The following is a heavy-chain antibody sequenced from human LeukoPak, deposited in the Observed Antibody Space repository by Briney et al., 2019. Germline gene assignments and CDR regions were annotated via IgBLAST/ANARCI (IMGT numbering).Heavy chain of an antibody. CDR1: GGSTNTYC. Sequence: SETLSLTCTVSGGSTNTYCWSWIRQPAEKGLEWIGRIYPSGSTYYNPSLKSRVTISIDKSKNQFSLRLTSVTAAGTAVYYCARDRSGYSEYYFDYWGQGSLVTVSS. CDR3: ARDRSGYSEYYFDY. CDR2: IYPSGST. V-gene: IGHV4-4*07. J-gene: IGHJ4*02. D-gene: IGHD5-12*01.